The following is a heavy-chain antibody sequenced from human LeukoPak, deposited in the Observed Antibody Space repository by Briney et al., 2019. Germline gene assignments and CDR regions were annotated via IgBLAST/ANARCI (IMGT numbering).Heavy chain of an antibody. Sequence: SETLSLTCTVSGGSISSYYWSWIRQPAGKGLEWIGRIYTSGSTYYNPSLKSRVTMSVDTSKNQFSLKLTSVTAADTAVYYCVREVGGCGGSCYSLGYNSMDVWGKGTAVTVSS. V-gene: IGHV4-4*07. D-gene: IGHD2-15*01. J-gene: IGHJ6*03. CDR2: IYTSGST. CDR1: GGSISSYY. CDR3: VREVGGCGGSCYSLGYNSMDV.